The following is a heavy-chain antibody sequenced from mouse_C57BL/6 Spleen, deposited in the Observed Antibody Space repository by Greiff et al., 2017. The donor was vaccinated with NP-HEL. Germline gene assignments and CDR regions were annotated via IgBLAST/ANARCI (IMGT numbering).Heavy chain of an antibody. Sequence: VQLQQSGAELVRPGASVKLSCKASGYTFTDYYINWVKQRPGQGLEWIARIYPGSGNTYYNEKFKGKATLTAEKSSSTAYMQLSSLTSEDSAVYFCANWDFAYWGQGTLVTVSA. CDR3: ANWDFAY. V-gene: IGHV1-76*01. D-gene: IGHD4-1*01. CDR1: GYTFTDYY. J-gene: IGHJ3*01. CDR2: IYPGSGNT.